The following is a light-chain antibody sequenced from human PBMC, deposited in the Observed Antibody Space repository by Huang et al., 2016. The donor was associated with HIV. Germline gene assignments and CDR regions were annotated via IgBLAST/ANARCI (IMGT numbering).Light chain of an antibody. V-gene: IGKV1-27*01. CDR1: RTSSTF. CDR3: QKYDSAPRT. J-gene: IGKJ1*01. Sequence: MTQSPPSLSASIGDRVTLTWRASRTSSTFLAWYQQKPVKPPRLLIYAASILHSGVPARFSGGGAGTNFTLTVSSLQPEDVANYYCQKYDSAPRTFGQGTKLEL. CDR2: AAS.